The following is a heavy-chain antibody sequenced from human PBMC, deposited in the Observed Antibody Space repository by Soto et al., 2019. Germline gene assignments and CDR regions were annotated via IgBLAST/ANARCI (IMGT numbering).Heavy chain of an antibody. CDR3: ARDGRGAYYYGSGSPGEN. D-gene: IGHD3-10*01. CDR1: GFTVSSNY. V-gene: IGHV3-53*01. J-gene: IGHJ4*02. CDR2: IYSGGST. Sequence: VGSLRLSCAASGFTVSSNYMSWVRQAPGKGLEWVSVIYSGGSTYYADSVKGRFTISRDNSKNTLYLQMNSLRAEDTAVYYCARDGRGAYYYGSGSPGENWGQGTLVTVSS.